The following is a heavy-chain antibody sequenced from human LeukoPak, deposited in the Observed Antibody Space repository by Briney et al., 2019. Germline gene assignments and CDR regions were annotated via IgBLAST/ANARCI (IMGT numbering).Heavy chain of an antibody. J-gene: IGHJ4*02. V-gene: IGHV3-30*02. CDR1: GFTFSSYG. Sequence: GGSLRLSCAASGFTFSSYGMHWVRQAPGKGLEWVAFIRYDGSNKYYADSVKGRFTISRDNSKNTLYLQMNSLRAEDTAVYYCAKRGYSYGYGFDYWGQGTLVTVSS. CDR2: IRYDGSNK. CDR3: AKRGYSYGYGFDY. D-gene: IGHD5-18*01.